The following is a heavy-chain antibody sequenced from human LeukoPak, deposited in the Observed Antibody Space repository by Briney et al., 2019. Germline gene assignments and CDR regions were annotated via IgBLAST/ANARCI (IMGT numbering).Heavy chain of an antibody. CDR3: ARDYSSSWYRGANWFDP. J-gene: IGHJ5*02. Sequence: SQTLSLTCAISGDSVSSNSAAWNWIRQSPSRGLECLGSTYYRSKWYNDYAVSVKSRITINPDTSKNQFSLQLNSVTPEDTAVYYCARDYSSSWYRGANWFDPWGQGTLVTVSS. CDR1: GDSVSSNSAA. CDR2: TYYRSKWYN. D-gene: IGHD6-13*01. V-gene: IGHV6-1*01.